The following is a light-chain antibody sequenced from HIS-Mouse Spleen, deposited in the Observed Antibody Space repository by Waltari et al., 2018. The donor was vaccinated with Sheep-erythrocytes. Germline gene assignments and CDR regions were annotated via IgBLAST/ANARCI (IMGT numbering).Light chain of an antibody. Sequence: QSVLTQPPSASGTPGQRVTIPCSGSSSNTGSNYVYWYQQLPGTAPKLLIYRNNQRPSGVPDRFSGSKSGTSASLAISGLRSEDEADYYCAAWDDSLSGLFGTGTKVTVL. CDR2: RNN. J-gene: IGLJ1*01. CDR1: SSNTGSNY. V-gene: IGLV1-47*01. CDR3: AAWDDSLSGL.